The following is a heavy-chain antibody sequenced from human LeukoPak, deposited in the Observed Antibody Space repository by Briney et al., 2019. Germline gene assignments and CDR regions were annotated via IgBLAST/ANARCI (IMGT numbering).Heavy chain of an antibody. V-gene: IGHV5-51*01. Sequence: YNPSFQGQVTFSADKSISTAYLQWSSLKASDTAMYYCARQANYDILTGYYFDYWGQGTLVTVSS. J-gene: IGHJ4*02. CDR3: ARQANYDILTGYYFDY. D-gene: IGHD3-9*01.